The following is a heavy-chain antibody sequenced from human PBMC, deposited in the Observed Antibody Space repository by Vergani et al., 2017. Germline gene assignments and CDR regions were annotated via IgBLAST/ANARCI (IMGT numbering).Heavy chain of an antibody. J-gene: IGHJ2*01. V-gene: IGHV3-21*01. CDR3: ARDRSSDCSSTSCYGDYWYFDL. D-gene: IGHD2-2*01. CDR1: GFTFSDFS. CDR2: IGSSGPYI. Sequence: VQLVESGGGLVKPGGSLRLSCAASGFTFSDFSMSGVRHAPGKGVEWVAFIGSSGPYINYADSVKGRFIISRDNSKNSLYLQMNSLRAEDTAVYYCARDRSSDCSSTSCYGDYWYFDLWGRGTLVTVSS.